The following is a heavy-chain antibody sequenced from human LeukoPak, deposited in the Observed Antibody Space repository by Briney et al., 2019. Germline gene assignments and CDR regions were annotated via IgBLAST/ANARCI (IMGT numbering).Heavy chain of an antibody. V-gene: IGHV3-13*01. D-gene: IGHD1-26*01. CDR1: GFTFSSYD. J-gene: IGHJ1*01. CDR2: IGTAGDT. CDR3: ARDLMGATHYFQH. Sequence: GGSLRLSCAASGFTFSSYDMHWVRQTTGRGLEWVSGIGTAGDTYSPGSVKGRFTISRDNAKNSLYLQMNSLRAEDTAVYYCARDLMGATHYFQHWGQGTLVTVSS.